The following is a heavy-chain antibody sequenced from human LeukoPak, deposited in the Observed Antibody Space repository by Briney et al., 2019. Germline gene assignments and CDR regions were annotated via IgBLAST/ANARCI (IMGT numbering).Heavy chain of an antibody. CDR3: ARGPYGDYYYYMDV. V-gene: IGHV1-69*13. CDR1: GGTFSSYA. Sequence: ASVKVSCKASGGTFSSYAISWVRQAPGQGLEWMGGIIPIFGTANYAQKFQGRVTITADESTSTAYMELSSLRSEDTAVYYCARGPYGDYYYYMDVWGKGTTVTISS. J-gene: IGHJ6*03. CDR2: IIPIFGTA. D-gene: IGHD4-17*01.